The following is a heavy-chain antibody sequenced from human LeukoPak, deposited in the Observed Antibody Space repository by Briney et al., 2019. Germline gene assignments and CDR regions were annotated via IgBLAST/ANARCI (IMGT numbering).Heavy chain of an antibody. Sequence: GGSLRLSCTASGFTFSSYGMHWVRQAPGKGLEWLTIIWYDGSDKYYADSVKGRFTISRDNSKNTLYLQMNSLRAEDTAVYYCGKDLGSNGNYVGRVDYWGQGTLVTVSS. J-gene: IGHJ4*02. V-gene: IGHV3-33*06. CDR2: IWYDGSDK. D-gene: IGHD3-16*01. CDR3: GKDLGSNGNYVGRVDY. CDR1: GFTFSSYG.